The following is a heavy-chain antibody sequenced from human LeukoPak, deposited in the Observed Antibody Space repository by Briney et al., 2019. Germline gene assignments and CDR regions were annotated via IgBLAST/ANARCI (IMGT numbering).Heavy chain of an antibody. CDR1: AFTFSSYS. CDR3: ARSMRITGSWYYFDY. V-gene: IGHV3-21*01. CDR2: ISSSRTYI. J-gene: IGHJ4*02. D-gene: IGHD2-8*02. Sequence: PGGSLRLSCAASAFTFSSYSMNWVRQAPGKGLEWVSSISSSRTYIYYADSVKGRFTISRDNAKNSLYLQMNSLRAEDTAVYYCARSMRITGSWYYFDYWGQGTLVTVSS.